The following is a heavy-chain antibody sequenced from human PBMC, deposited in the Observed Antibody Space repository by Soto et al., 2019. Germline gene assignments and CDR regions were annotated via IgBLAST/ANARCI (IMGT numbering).Heavy chain of an antibody. CDR2: IYYSGST. J-gene: IGHJ5*02. Sequence: SETLSLTCTVSGGSISSAAYCWSWIRQSPDKGLEWIGYIYYSGSTYYNPSLKSRVTISVDTSKNQFSLKLSSVTAADTAVYYCASLKLGYSTFDPWGQGTLVTVSS. V-gene: IGHV4-30-4*01. D-gene: IGHD4-4*01. CDR1: GGSISSAAYC. CDR3: ASLKLGYSTFDP.